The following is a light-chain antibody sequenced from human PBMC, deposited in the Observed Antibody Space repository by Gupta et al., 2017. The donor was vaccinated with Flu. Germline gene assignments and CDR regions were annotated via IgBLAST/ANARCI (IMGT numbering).Light chain of an antibody. Sequence: QSVLTQPPSVPGAPGRGVTITCTGSSPNIGAGYDVHCYQQLPATAPNILIYCSSNRPSAVPHRFSGGTSCASASLVTTGRQADEDADDYCQASDSSMRGSKVFGTGTKVTVL. CDR1: SPNIGAGYD. V-gene: IGLV1-40*01. J-gene: IGLJ1*01. CDR2: CSS. CDR3: QASDSSMRGSKV.